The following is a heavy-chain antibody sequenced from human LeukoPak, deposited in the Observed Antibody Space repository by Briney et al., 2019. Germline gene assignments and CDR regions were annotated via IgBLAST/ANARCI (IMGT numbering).Heavy chain of an antibody. CDR1: GGSIRRYY. J-gene: IGHJ4*02. V-gene: IGHV4-34*01. CDR3: ARYAGSSWSSVDY. D-gene: IGHD6-13*01. Sequence: PAEALPLTCPVSGGSIRRYYWRWIRQPPGKGLEWIGEINHSGSTYYNPSLNRRVTISVDTSKNQFSLKLSSVTAADAAVYYCARYAGSSWSSVDYWGQGTLVTVSS. CDR2: INHSGST.